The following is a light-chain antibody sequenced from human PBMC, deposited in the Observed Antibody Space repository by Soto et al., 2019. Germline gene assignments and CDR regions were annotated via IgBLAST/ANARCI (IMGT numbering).Light chain of an antibody. J-gene: IGKJ2*01. CDR1: PSIGSY. V-gene: IGKV1-39*01. CDR3: QQNYDVPYT. Sequence: QLTQSPSLLSESVGDRVTITCRASPSIGSYLNWYQHKPGEAPKLLIFAADTLKSGVPSRFSGSGFNKDFSLTVTSLQPEDFATYYCQQNYDVPYTFGQGTRVEIK. CDR2: AAD.